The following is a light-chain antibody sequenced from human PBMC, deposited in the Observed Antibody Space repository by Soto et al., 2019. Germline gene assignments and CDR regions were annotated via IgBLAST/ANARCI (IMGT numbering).Light chain of an antibody. CDR2: GVS. Sequence: QSALTQPASVSGSPGQSITISCTGASTDVGVYNLVSWYQHHPGKAPKLMIFGVSKRPSGVSSRFSGSKSGNTASLTISGLQAEDEADYYCCSYAGSSTLVFGGGTKLTVL. V-gene: IGLV2-23*02. J-gene: IGLJ2*01. CDR3: CSYAGSSTLV. CDR1: STDVGVYNL.